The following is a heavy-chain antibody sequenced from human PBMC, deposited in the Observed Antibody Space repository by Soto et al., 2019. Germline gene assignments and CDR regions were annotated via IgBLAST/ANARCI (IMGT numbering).Heavy chain of an antibody. V-gene: IGHV3-9*01. CDR2: ISWNSNII. J-gene: IGHJ4*02. Sequence: EVQLVESGGGLVQPGRSLRLSCAACGFTFDDYAMHWVRRVREKGLEWVSSISWNSNIIGYADSVKDRFTISRENAKNSLYLQMNRLRPEDTALYYCAKGGPDGFCSGGRCYFDYWCQGTLVSVSS. CDR3: AKGGPDGFCSGGRCYFDY. CDR1: GFTFDDYA. D-gene: IGHD2-15*01.